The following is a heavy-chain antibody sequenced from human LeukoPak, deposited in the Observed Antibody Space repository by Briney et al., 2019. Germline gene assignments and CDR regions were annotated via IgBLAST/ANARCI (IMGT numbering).Heavy chain of an antibody. V-gene: IGHV4-59*08. Sequence: SETLSLTCTVSGGSISSYYWSWIRQPPGKGLEWIGYIYYSGSTNYNPSLKSRVTISVDTSKNQFSLRLSSVTAADTAVYYCARHSERWLGAFDIWGQGTMVTVSS. CDR1: GGSISSYY. J-gene: IGHJ3*02. CDR2: IYYSGST. D-gene: IGHD6-19*01. CDR3: ARHSERWLGAFDI.